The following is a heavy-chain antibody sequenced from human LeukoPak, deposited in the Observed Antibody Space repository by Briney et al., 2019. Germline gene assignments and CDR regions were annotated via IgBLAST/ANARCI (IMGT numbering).Heavy chain of an antibody. J-gene: IGHJ5*02. V-gene: IGHV4-38-2*02. D-gene: IGHD3-10*01. Sequence: PSETLSLTCTVSGYSISSGYYWGWLRQPPGKGLEWIGSIYYSGSTYYNPSLKSRVTISVDTSKNQFSLKLSSVTAADTAVYYCARITYYGSGSAGPWGQGTLVTVSS. CDR2: IYYSGST. CDR3: ARITYYGSGSAGP. CDR1: GYSISSGYY.